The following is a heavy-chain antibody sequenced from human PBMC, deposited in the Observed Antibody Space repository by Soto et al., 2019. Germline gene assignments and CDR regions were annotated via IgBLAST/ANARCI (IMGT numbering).Heavy chain of an antibody. V-gene: IGHV4-30-4*08. CDR1: GGSIISGDYY. Sequence: SETLSLTCTVSGGSIISGDYYWSWIRQPPGKGLEWIGYIYNSGDTSYNPSLKSRVTMSVDTSKNQFSLKLTSITAADTAVYLCARAAIKGHQVEGQPPTSQTLDYWGRGTQVTVSS. CDR2: IYNSGDT. D-gene: IGHD1-26*01. CDR3: ARAAIKGHQVEGQPPTSQTLDY. J-gene: IGHJ4*02.